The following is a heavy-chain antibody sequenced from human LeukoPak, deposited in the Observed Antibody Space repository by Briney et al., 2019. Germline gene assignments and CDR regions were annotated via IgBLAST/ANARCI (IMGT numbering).Heavy chain of an antibody. CDR3: ARDRMVRGVIIKGHAFDI. V-gene: IGHV4-59*01. CDR2: IYYCGST. D-gene: IGHD3-10*01. CDR1: VGSISNYY. J-gene: IGHJ3*02. Sequence: SETLSLTCTVCVGSISNYYWRWIRQPPGKELAGIGYIYYCGSTNYNPSLKSRVTISVDTSKNQFSLKLSSVTAADTAVYYCARDRMVRGVIIKGHAFDIWGQGTMVTVSS.